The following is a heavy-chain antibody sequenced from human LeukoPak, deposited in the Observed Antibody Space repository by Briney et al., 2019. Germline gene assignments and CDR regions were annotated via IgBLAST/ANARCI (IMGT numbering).Heavy chain of an antibody. CDR3: ASAPRPARLCLGY. CDR2: INHSGST. Sequence: PSETLSLTFAVYGGSFSGYYWSWIRPPPGKGLEWIGEINHSGSTNYNPSLKSRVTISVDTSKNQFSLKLSSVTAADTAVYYCASAPRPARLCLGYWGQGTLVTVSS. V-gene: IGHV4-34*01. CDR1: GGSFSGYY. J-gene: IGHJ4*02. D-gene: IGHD2-2*01.